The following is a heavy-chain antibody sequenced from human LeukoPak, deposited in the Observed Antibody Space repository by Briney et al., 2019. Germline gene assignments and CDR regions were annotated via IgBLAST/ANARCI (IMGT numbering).Heavy chain of an antibody. CDR3: ATERSCGSFSCGAYYFES. V-gene: IGHV3-21*01. D-gene: IGHD2-15*01. CDR2: ISASSSYI. Sequence: GGSLRLSCAASGFTFSNHGMDCVRQAPGKGLEWVSSISASSSYIHYADSVKGRFTISRDSARNSMYLQMSSLRAEDTAVYFCATERSCGSFSCGAYYFESWGQGTLITVSS. J-gene: IGHJ4*01. CDR1: GFTFSNHG.